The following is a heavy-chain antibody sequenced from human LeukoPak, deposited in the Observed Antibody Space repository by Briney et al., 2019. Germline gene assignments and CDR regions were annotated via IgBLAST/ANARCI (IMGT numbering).Heavy chain of an antibody. D-gene: IGHD6-19*01. CDR2: ISSSSNYI. Sequence: GRSLRLSCAASGFTFSIYCVNCVRQAPGKWMGWVSSISSSSNYIYYADSVKGRFTISRDNAKNSLYLQMNSLRAEDTAVYYCAAQWLVLDYWGQGTLVTVSS. CDR3: AAQWLVLDY. V-gene: IGHV3-21*01. CDR1: GFTFSIYC. J-gene: IGHJ4*02.